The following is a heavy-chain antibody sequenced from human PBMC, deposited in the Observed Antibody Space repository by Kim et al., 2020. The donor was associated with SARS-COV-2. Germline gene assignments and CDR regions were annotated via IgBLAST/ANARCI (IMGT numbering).Heavy chain of an antibody. J-gene: IGHJ6*01. D-gene: IGHD3-22*01. CDR1: GFSFGDYA. CDR2: IRSKVYGATT. V-gene: IGHV3-49*04. Sequence: GVLRLSCTASGFSFGDYAITWVRQAPGKGLELVGFIRSKVYGATTESAASVQGRFTISRDDSKRIAYLQMNSLKTEDTAVYYCARGPLVISGGYYYYYG. CDR3: ARGPLVISGGYYYYYG.